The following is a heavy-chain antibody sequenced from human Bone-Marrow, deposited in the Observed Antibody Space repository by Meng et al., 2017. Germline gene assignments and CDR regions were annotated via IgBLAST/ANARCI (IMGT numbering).Heavy chain of an antibody. CDR2: IYYSGRT. CDR3: ARVNGDCFSTICYKGWFDP. CDR1: GCSISSGDYH. V-gene: IGHV4-30-4*08. J-gene: IGHJ5*02. D-gene: IGHD2-2*02. Sequence: QVQLQESGPGLVEPSQTLSLTCVVSGCSISSGDYHWGWIRQPPGKGLEWIGYIYYSGRTYYNPSLESRVTMSVDTSKNQFSLNLNSVTAADTAVYYCARVNGDCFSTICYKGWFDPWGQGTLVTVSS.